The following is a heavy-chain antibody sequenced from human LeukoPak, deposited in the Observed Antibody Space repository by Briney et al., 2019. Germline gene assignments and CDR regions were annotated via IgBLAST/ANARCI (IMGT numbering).Heavy chain of an antibody. V-gene: IGHV3-30*03. D-gene: IGHD3-10*01. CDR2: ISYDGSNK. Sequence: GGSLRLSCAASGFTFSNAWMNWVRQAPGKGLEWVAVISYDGSNKYYADSVKGRFTISRDNSKNTLYLQMNSLRAEDTAVYYCATMVRGLPDYWGQGTLVTVSS. CDR1: GFTFSNAW. J-gene: IGHJ4*02. CDR3: ATMVRGLPDY.